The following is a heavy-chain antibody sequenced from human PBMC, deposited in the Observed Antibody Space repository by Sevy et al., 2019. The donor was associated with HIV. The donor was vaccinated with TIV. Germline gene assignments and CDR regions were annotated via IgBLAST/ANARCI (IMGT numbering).Heavy chain of an antibody. CDR3: AKEGEGYYYDSSGSFGL. CDR1: GFTFSYYG. CDR2: IGYDGTDK. D-gene: IGHD3-22*01. J-gene: IGHJ4*02. V-gene: IGHV3-30*02. Sequence: GGSLRLSCTASGFTFSYYGMHWVRQAPGKGLEWVAFIGYDGTDKYYSESVKGRFAISRDNSKNTVFLEMNSLRTDDTAICYCAKEGEGYYYDSSGSFGLWGQGTLVTVSS.